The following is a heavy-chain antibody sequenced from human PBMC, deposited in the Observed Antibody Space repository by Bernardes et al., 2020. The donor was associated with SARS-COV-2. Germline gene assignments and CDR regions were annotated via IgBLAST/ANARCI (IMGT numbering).Heavy chain of an antibody. Sequence: SVKVSCKTSGFTFTNSAVQWVRQARGQRLEWIGWIVVGSGNTNYAQKFQERVTITRDMSTNTAYMELRSLKSEDTAVYYCAADNVVLMAWGQGTLVTVSS. V-gene: IGHV1-58*01. CDR1: GFTFTNSA. CDR3: AADNVVLMA. D-gene: IGHD2-8*01. J-gene: IGHJ5*02. CDR2: IVVGSGNT.